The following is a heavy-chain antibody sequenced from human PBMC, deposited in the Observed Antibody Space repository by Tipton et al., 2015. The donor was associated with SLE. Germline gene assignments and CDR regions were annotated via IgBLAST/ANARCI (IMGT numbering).Heavy chain of an antibody. Sequence: TLSLTCAVSGGSFSDSYWSWIRQPPGKGLEWIGTTHYSGSTFYNPSLKSRVTISVDMSKNQFSVKLTSVTAADTAVYHCARVSRGYSGYEWAGFFDYWGQGALVTVSS. J-gene: IGHJ4*02. D-gene: IGHD5-12*01. CDR3: ARVSRGYSGYEWAGFFDY. V-gene: IGHV4-34*01. CDR1: GGSFSDSY. CDR2: THYSGST.